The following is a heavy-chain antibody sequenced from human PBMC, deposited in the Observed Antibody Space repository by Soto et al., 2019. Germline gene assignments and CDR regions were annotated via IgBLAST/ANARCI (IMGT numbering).Heavy chain of an antibody. Sequence: LRLSCSASGFTFSNYAMHWVRKAPGNGLEYVSAISSNWGSPYYADSVKGRFTISRDNSKTTLYLQMSSLRAEDTAVDYCVKEGDYSGSPNYRMDVWGQGTTVTVSS. CDR3: VKEGDYSGSPNYRMDV. V-gene: IGHV3-64D*06. CDR2: ISSNWGSP. J-gene: IGHJ6*02. CDR1: GFTFSNYA. D-gene: IGHD6-6*01.